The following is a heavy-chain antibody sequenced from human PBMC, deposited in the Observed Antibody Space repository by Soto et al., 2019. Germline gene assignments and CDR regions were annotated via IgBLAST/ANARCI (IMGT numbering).Heavy chain of an antibody. CDR2: ISSSSSYI. J-gene: IGHJ4*02. Sequence: EVQLVESGGGLVKPGGSLRLSCAASGFTFSSYSMNWVRQAPGKGLEWVSSISSSSSYIYYADSVKGRFTISRDNAKNSLYLQMNSLRAEDTAVHYCARGAITFGGVIVMGYYFDYWGQGTLVTVSS. CDR1: GFTFSSYS. V-gene: IGHV3-21*01. D-gene: IGHD3-16*02. CDR3: ARGAITFGGVIVMGYYFDY.